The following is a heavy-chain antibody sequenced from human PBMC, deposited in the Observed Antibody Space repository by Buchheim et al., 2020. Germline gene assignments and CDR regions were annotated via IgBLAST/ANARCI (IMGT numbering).Heavy chain of an antibody. CDR1: GFTFSNYA. Sequence: EVQLLESGGVLVQPGGSLRLSCAASGFTFSNYAMSWVRQAPGKGLKWVSAISGSGASTYYADSVKGRVTISRDNSKSTLYLQMNSLRAEDTAVYYCARGDSYYDFLCEYWGQGTL. D-gene: IGHD3-3*01. CDR3: ARGDSYYDFLCEY. CDR2: ISGSGAST. V-gene: IGHV3-23*01. J-gene: IGHJ1*01.